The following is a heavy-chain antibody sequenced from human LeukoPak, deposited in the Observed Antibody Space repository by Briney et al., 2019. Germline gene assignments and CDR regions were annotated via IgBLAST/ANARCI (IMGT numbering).Heavy chain of an antibody. Sequence: GGSLRLSCAASGFSFSNYWMHWVRQAPGKGLVWVSRISSDGSDTIYADSVKGRFTISRDNSKNTLYLQMNSLRAEDTAVYYCANPSPVGTAIDYWGQGTLVTVSS. D-gene: IGHD5-18*01. CDR2: ISSDGSDT. V-gene: IGHV3-74*01. CDR1: GFSFSNYW. CDR3: ANPSPVGTAIDY. J-gene: IGHJ4*02.